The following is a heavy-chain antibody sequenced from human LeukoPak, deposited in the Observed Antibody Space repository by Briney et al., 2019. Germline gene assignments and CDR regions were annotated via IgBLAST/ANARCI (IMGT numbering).Heavy chain of an antibody. J-gene: IGHJ4*02. D-gene: IGHD1-1*01. Sequence: GGSLRLSCAASVVTFSSYWMSWVRQAPGKGLEWVANIKQDGSEKYYVDSVKGRFTISRDNAKNSLYLQMDSLRAEDTAVYYCARDRNWNYPDYWGQGTLVTVSS. CDR3: ARDRNWNYPDY. CDR1: VVTFSSYW. CDR2: IKQDGSEK. V-gene: IGHV3-7*01.